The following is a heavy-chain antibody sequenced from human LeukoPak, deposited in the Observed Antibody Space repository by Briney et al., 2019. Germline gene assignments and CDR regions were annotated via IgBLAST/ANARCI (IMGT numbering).Heavy chain of an antibody. Sequence: GASETVSFTASGYTFTIYYMHWVRQAPGQGLEWMGIINPSGGSTSYAQKFQGRVTMTRDMSTSTVYMELSSLRSEDTAVYYCARDRTRYCSSTSCYSERFDPWGQGTLVTVSS. CDR3: ARDRTRYCSSTSCYSERFDP. D-gene: IGHD2-2*01. V-gene: IGHV1-46*01. J-gene: IGHJ5*02. CDR2: INPSGGST. CDR1: GYTFTIYY.